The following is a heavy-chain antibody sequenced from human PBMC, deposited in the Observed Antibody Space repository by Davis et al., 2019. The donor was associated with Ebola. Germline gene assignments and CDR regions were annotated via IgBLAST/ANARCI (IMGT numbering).Heavy chain of an antibody. CDR2: IYYSGST. D-gene: IGHD3-10*01. Sequence: MPGGSLRLSCTVSGGSISSYYWSWIRQPPGKGLEWIGYIYYSGSTNYNPSLKSRVSISVDTSKNQFSLKLSSVTAADTAVYYCARDPSAGSGSSHWYFDLWGRGTLVTVSS. CDR1: GGSISSYY. CDR3: ARDPSAGSGSSHWYFDL. J-gene: IGHJ2*01. V-gene: IGHV4-59*01.